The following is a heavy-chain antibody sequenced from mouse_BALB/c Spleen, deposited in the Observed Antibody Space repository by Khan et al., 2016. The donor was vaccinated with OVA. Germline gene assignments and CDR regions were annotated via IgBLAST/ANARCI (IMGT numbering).Heavy chain of an antibody. Sequence: QVQLQQPGAELMKPGASVKISCKATGYTFSSYWIEWVKQRPGHGLEWIGEILPGSGSTNYNEKFKGKATFTADASSNTAYMQLSSLTSEDSAVYYCARKGIYFYGSSYDYAMDYWGQGTSVTVSS. CDR1: GYTFSSYW. CDR2: ILPGSGST. J-gene: IGHJ4*01. CDR3: ARKGIYFYGSSYDYAMDY. D-gene: IGHD1-1*01. V-gene: IGHV1-9*01.